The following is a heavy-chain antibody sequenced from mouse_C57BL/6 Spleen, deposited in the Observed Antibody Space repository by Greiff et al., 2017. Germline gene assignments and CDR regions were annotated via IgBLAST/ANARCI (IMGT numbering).Heavy chain of an antibody. CDR1: GFNIKDDY. CDR2: IDPENGDT. Sequence: EVKLQQSGAELVRPGASVKLSCTASGFNIKDDYMHWVKQRPEQGLEWIGWIDPENGDTEYASKFQGKATITADTSSNTAYLQLSSLTSEDTAVYYCTLSLRGYWGQGTTLTVSS. J-gene: IGHJ2*01. CDR3: TLSLRGY. V-gene: IGHV14-4*01. D-gene: IGHD3-1*01.